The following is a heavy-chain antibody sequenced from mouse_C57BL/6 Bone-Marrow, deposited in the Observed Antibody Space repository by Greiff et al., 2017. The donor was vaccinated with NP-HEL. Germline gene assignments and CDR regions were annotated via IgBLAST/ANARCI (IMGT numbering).Heavy chain of an antibody. CDR3: ARPGKGAMDY. CDR2: IWSGGST. Sequence: QVQLKESGPGLVQPSQSLSITCTVSGFSLTSYGVHWVRQSPGKGLEWLGVIWSGGSTDYNAAFISRLSISKDNSKSQVFFKMNSLQADDTAIYYCARPGKGAMDYWGQGTSVTVSS. J-gene: IGHJ4*01. V-gene: IGHV2-2*01. CDR1: GFSLTSYG.